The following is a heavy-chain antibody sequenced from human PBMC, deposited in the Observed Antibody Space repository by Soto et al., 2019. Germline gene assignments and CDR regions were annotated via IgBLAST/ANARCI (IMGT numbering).Heavy chain of an antibody. D-gene: IGHD1-26*01. CDR2: ISYNGNNK. CDR1: GFSISTYA. J-gene: IGHJ3*02. CDR3: ARRSFPCSGSPLEPWSDALDI. Sequence: QVQLVGSGGGVVQPGRSLRLSCAASGFSISTYALHWVRQAPGKGPEWVAIISYNGNNKHYADSVKGRFTISRDNSKNTVDLQMNSLRVEDTAMYYCARRSFPCSGSPLEPWSDALDIWGQGTMVTVSS. V-gene: IGHV3-30*04.